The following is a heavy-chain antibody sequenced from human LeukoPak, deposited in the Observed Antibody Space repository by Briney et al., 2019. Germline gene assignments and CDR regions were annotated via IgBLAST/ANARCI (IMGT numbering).Heavy chain of an antibody. V-gene: IGHV4-34*01. D-gene: IGHD3-10*01. J-gene: IGHJ4*02. CDR2: INHSGRT. CDR3: ARGVDYYGV. Sequence: PSETLSLTCAVYGGSFSGYYWNWIRQPPGKGLEWIGGINHSGRTNYNPSLKSRVTISVDTSKKQFSLKLSPVTAADTAVYYCARGVDYYGVWGQGTLVTVSS. CDR1: GGSFSGYY.